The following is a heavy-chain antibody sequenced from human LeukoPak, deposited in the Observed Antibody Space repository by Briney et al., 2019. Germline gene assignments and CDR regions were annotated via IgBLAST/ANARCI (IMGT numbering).Heavy chain of an antibody. D-gene: IGHD3-22*01. CDR1: GFTFSSYG. V-gene: IGHV3-23*01. CDR3: VKGFSSGYPWTFDY. Sequence: GGSLRLSCEASGFTFSSYGMSWVRQAPGKGLEWVSAISGGATTYYADSVKGRFTISRDNSKNTVYLQMNSLRAEDTAVYYCVKGFSSGYPWTFDYWGQGTLVTVSP. J-gene: IGHJ4*02. CDR2: ISGGATT.